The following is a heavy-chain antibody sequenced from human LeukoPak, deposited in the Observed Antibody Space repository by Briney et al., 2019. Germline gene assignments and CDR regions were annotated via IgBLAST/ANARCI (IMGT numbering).Heavy chain of an antibody. D-gene: IGHD6-6*01. CDR3: ARTGIAARPTVWFDP. Sequence: GGSLRLSCAASGFTFSKYWMHWVRHAPGKGLVWVSYINSDGSSTNYVDSVKGRFTISRDNAKNTLYLQMNSLRAEDTALYYCARTGIAARPTVWFDPWGQGTLVTVSS. CDR1: GFTFSKYW. J-gene: IGHJ5*02. CDR2: INSDGSST. V-gene: IGHV3-74*01.